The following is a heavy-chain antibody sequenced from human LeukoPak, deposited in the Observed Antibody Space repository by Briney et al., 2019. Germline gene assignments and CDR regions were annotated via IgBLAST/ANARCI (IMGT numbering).Heavy chain of an antibody. V-gene: IGHV3-7*03. CDR2: INQDGSKI. D-gene: IGHD3-22*01. J-gene: IGHJ4*02. CDR3: ARARPTSYYDSSGYYYDY. CDR1: GFTFSRNW. Sequence: GGSLRLSCAASGFTFSRNWMNWVRQAPGKGLEWVANINQDGSKIYYADSVKGRFTVSRDNAKNSLYLQMNSLRAEDTAVYYCARARPTSYYDSSGYYYDYWGQGTLVTVSS.